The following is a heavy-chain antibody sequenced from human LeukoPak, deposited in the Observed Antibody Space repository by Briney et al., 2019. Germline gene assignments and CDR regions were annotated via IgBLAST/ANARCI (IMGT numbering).Heavy chain of an antibody. CDR1: GGSFSGYY. J-gene: IGHJ4*02. CDR3: ARGGIMITFGGVIVPLPLDY. CDR2: INHSGST. D-gene: IGHD3-16*02. V-gene: IGHV4-34*01. Sequence: SETLSLTCAVYGGSFSGYYGSWIRQPPGKGLEWVGEINHSGSTNFNPSLKSRVTISVDASKNQFSLKMSSVTAADTAVYYCARGGIMITFGGVIVPLPLDYWGQGTLVTVSS.